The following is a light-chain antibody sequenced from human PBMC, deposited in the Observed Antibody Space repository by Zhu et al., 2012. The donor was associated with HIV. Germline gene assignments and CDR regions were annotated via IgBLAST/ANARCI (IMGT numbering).Light chain of an antibody. J-gene: IGKJ1*01. Sequence: HLTQSPSFLSASVGDRVTITCRASQGIRNDLGWYQQKPGKAPKLLIYAASSLQSGVPSRFSGSGSGTDFTLTISSLQPEDFATYYCLQDYNYPWTFGQGTKVEIK. V-gene: IGKV1-6*01. CDR1: QGIRND. CDR3: LQDYNYPWT. CDR2: AAS.